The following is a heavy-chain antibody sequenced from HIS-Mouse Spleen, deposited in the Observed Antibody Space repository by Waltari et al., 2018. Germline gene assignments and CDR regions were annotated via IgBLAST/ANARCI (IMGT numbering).Heavy chain of an antibody. V-gene: IGHV3-53*02. J-gene: IGHJ4*02. Sequence: EVQLVETGGGLIQPGGSLRLSCAASGFTVSSNYMSWVRQGPGKGLEWGSVIYGRGSTYYTASVKGRFTISRDKSKTTLYLQMNSLGAEETAVYYCARHYYYGSGSYYFDYWGQGTLVTVSS. D-gene: IGHD3-10*01. CDR2: IYGRGST. CDR1: GFTVSSNY. CDR3: ARHYYYGSGSYYFDY.